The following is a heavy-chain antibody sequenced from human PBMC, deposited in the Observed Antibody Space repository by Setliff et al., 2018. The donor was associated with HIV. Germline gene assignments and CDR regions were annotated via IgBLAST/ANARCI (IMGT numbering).Heavy chain of an antibody. D-gene: IGHD6-13*01. CDR2: ISWNSVSK. J-gene: IGHJ6*03. CDR1: GFTFDDNA. CDR3: ARYSSSWYSDYYYMDV. Sequence: HPGGSLRLSCAASGFTFDDNAMHWVRQVPGRGLEWVAGISWNSVSKYYVDSVKGRFTISRDNAKNSLYLQMNSLRAEDTAVYYCARYSSSWYSDYYYMDVWGKGTTVTVSS. V-gene: IGHV3-9*01.